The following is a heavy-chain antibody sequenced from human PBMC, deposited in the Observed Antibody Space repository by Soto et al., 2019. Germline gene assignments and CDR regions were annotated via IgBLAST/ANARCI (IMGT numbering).Heavy chain of an antibody. Sequence: SETLSLTCTVSGGSISSYYWSWIRQPPGKGLEWIGYIYSSGSTHYNPSLQSRVTISIDTSKNQVSLKVNSVTPADTAVYYCARRVSGSYFHYWGQGTLVTVSS. CDR3: ARRVSGSYFHY. CDR2: IYSSGST. V-gene: IGHV4-59*01. J-gene: IGHJ4*02. D-gene: IGHD1-26*01. CDR1: GGSISSYY.